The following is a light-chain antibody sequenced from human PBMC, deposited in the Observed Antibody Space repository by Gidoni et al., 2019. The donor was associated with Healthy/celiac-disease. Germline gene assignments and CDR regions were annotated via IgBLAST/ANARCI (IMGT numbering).Light chain of an antibody. Sequence: EIVLTQSPAPLSLSPGERATLSCRASQGVSSHLAWYQQKPGQAPRLLIYHASNRATGIPARFSGSGSGTDFTLTISSLGPEDFAVYYCQQRSNWPPSITFXXXTRLEIK. CDR1: QGVSSH. CDR3: QQRSNWPPSIT. J-gene: IGKJ5*01. CDR2: HAS. V-gene: IGKV3-11*01.